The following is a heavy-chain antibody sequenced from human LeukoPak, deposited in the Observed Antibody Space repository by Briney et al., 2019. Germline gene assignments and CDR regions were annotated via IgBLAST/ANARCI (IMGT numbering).Heavy chain of an antibody. J-gene: IGHJ5*02. CDR3: ARGSLRLGELSLSNWFDP. V-gene: IGHV4-61*02. CDR2: IYTSGST. D-gene: IGHD3-16*02. Sequence: SETLSLTCTVSGGSISSSSYYWSWIRQPAGKGLEWIGRIYTSGSTNYNPSLKSRVTMSVDTSKNQFSLKLSSVTAADTAVYYCARGSLRLGELSLSNWFDPWGQGTLVTVSS. CDR1: GGSISSSSYY.